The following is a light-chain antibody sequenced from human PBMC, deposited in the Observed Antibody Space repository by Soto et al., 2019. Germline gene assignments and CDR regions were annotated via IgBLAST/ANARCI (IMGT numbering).Light chain of an antibody. CDR1: QSIGSW. CDR2: KAS. V-gene: IGKV1-5*03. J-gene: IGKJ1*01. Sequence: IHMTQSPSSLSASVGYRVTITCRASQSIGSWLAWYQHKLGKAPKLLIYKASSLESGVPLRFSGSGSGTEFNLTISSLQWDDFATYYCQQYSTYSRTFGQGTKVDIK. CDR3: QQYSTYSRT.